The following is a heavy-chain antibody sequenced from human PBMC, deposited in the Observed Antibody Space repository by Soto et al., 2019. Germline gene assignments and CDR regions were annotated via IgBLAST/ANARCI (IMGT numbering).Heavy chain of an antibody. CDR2: IYYSGST. J-gene: IGHJ6*02. D-gene: IGHD3-16*02. Sequence: SETLSLTCTVSGGSISSYYWSWIRQPPGKGLEWIGYIYYSGSTNYNPSLKSRVTISVDTSKNQFSLKLSSVTAADTAVYYCARVVTFWGSYRYGGMDVWGQGTTVTVSS. CDR1: GGSISSYY. CDR3: ARVVTFWGSYRYGGMDV. V-gene: IGHV4-59*01.